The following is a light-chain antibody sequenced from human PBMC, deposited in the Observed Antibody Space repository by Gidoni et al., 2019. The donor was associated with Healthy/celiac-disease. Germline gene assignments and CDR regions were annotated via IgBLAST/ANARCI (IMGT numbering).Light chain of an antibody. CDR3: SSYTSSSTLQ. J-gene: IGLJ2*01. CDR2: DVT. Sequence: QSALTQPAPVSGSPGQPITISCTGTSSDAGGYSYVSLYQQHPGKAPKLMIYDVTNRPSGVSHRFSGSKSANTASLTISGLQAEDEADYYCSSYTSSSTLQFGGGTKLTV. CDR1: SSDAGGYSY. V-gene: IGLV2-14*03.